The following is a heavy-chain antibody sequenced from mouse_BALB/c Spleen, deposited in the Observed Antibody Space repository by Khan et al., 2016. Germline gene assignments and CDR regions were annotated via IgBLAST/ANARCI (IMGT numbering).Heavy chain of an antibody. J-gene: IGHJ3*01. CDR2: IDPANGNT. D-gene: IGHD2-3*01. Sequence: VQLQQSGAELVKPGASVKLSCTATGFNIKDTYMHWVKQRPEQGLEWIGRIDPANGNTKYDPKFQGEATITADTSSNTAYLQLSSLTSEDTAVXFCAQIYDGYYGFAYWGQGTLVTVSA. CDR3: AQIYDGYYGFAY. CDR1: GFNIKDTY. V-gene: IGHV14-3*02.